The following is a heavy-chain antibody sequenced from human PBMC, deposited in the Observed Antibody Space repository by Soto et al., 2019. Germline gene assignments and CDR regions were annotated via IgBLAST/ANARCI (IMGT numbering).Heavy chain of an antibody. CDR1: GYTFTSYD. D-gene: IGHD1-26*01. Sequence: QVQLVQSGAEVKKPGASVKVSCTTSGYTFTSYDINWVRQAPGQGLEWMGWMNPNSGNTAYAQKFQVRVTMTRNTSISTAYTALSSLRSEDTAVYYCAIERSSGAFDIGGQGTRVTVSS. CDR3: AIERSSGAFDI. J-gene: IGHJ3*02. CDR2: MNPNSGNT. V-gene: IGHV1-8*01.